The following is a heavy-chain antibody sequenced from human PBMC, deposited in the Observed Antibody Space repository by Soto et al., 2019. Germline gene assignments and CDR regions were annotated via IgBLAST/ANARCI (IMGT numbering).Heavy chain of an antibody. J-gene: IGHJ3*02. D-gene: IGHD3-22*01. CDR2: IYYSGST. CDR1: GGSVSSGSYH. CDR3: ARGEYYDSSGYYSPDAFDI. V-gene: IGHV4-61*01. Sequence: SETLSLTCTVSGGSVSSGSYHWSWIRQPPGKGLEWIGYIYYSGSTNYNPSLKSRVTISVDTSKNQFSLKLSSVTAADTAVYYCARGEYYDSSGYYSPDAFDIWGQGTMVT.